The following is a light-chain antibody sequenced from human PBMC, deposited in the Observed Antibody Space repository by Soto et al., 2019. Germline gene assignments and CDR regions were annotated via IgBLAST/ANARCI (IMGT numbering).Light chain of an antibody. V-gene: IGKV3-11*01. J-gene: IGKJ5*01. CDR1: QTIYSN. Sequence: IVMTQSPATLSVSPGERATLSCRAGQTIYSNVAWYQQRPGQAPRLLIYDVSTRATGIPARFSGSGSGTDFTLTITSLEPEDFAVYSCQQRSDWPITFGQGTRLEIK. CDR3: QQRSDWPIT. CDR2: DVS.